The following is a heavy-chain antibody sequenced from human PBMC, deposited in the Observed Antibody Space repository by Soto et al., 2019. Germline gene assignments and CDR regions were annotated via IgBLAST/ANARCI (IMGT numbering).Heavy chain of an antibody. D-gene: IGHD3-16*02. CDR3: ARSSPGVFGITIEGSNWLAP. J-gene: IGHJ5*02. CDR1: ADTSTSYY. V-gene: IGHV1-46*01. Sequence: GASVKGSCKAPADTSTSYYIHWGRQAPEHGLEWMGIINPNGGSTRFAQTFQGRMTMTRDTSTSTVYMELRSLRSEDTAIYYCARSSPGVFGITIEGSNWLAPWRQGSLVTVPS. CDR2: INPNGGST.